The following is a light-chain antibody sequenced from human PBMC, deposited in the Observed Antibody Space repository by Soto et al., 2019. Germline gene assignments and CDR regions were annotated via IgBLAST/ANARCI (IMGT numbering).Light chain of an antibody. CDR3: AAWDDSLNGVV. Sequence: QSVLTQPPSASETPGQRVTFSCSGSSSNIGSNTVYWYQHLPGTAPKLLIYSNNQRPSGVPDRFSGSKSGTSASLAISGLQSEDEADYYCAAWDDSLNGVVFGGGTKLTVL. CDR2: SNN. V-gene: IGLV1-44*01. CDR1: SSNIGSNT. J-gene: IGLJ2*01.